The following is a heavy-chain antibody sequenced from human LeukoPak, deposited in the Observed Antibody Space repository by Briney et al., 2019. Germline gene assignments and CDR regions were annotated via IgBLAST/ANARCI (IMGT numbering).Heavy chain of an antibody. CDR3: ARDPRGSLDY. Sequence: PGGSLRLSCAGSGFTFSNYWMTWVRQAPGKGLEWGANIKQDGSEKYYADSVKGRFTISRDNAKNSLYLQMNNLRVEDTDVYSCARDPRGSLDYWGQGTLVTVSS. D-gene: IGHD3-10*01. CDR2: IKQDGSEK. V-gene: IGHV3-7*01. CDR1: GFTFSNYW. J-gene: IGHJ4*02.